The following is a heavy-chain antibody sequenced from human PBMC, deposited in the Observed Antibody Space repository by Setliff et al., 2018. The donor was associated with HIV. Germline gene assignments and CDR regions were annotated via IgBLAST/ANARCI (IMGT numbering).Heavy chain of an antibody. CDR3: TIDWCSSTSCNVRN. Sequence: GGSLRLSCKGSGFTFGDSVMSWFRQAPGKGLEWVGFIRGKATGGTTEYAASVKGRFTISRDDSKSISYLQMNSLKTEDTAVYYCTIDWCSSTSCNVRNWGQGTLVTVSS. D-gene: IGHD2-2*01. J-gene: IGHJ4*02. V-gene: IGHV3-49*03. CDR2: IRGKATGGTT. CDR1: GFTFGDSV.